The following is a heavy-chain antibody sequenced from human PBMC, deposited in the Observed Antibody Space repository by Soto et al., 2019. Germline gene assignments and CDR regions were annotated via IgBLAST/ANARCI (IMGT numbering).Heavy chain of an antibody. Sequence: SVKVSCKASGGTFSSYAISWVRQAPGQGLEWMGGIIPIFGTANYAQKFQGRVTITAGESISTAYMELSRLRSDDTAVYYCAKGSRMWTPDYWGQGTLVTVSS. CDR1: GGTFSSYA. V-gene: IGHV1-69*13. CDR2: IIPIFGTA. J-gene: IGHJ4*02. CDR3: AKGSRMWTPDY. D-gene: IGHD2-21*01.